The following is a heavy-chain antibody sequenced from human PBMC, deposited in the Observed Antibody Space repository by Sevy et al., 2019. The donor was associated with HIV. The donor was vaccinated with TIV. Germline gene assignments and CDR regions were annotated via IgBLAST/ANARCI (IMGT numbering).Heavy chain of an antibody. CDR2: IKQDGSDK. D-gene: IGHD1-26*01. Sequence: GGSLRLSCAASGFTLSNYWMSWVRQAPGKGLEWVANIKQDGSDKYYVDSVKGRFTISRDNAKNSLYLQMNSLRAEDTAVYYCARDLISESYYENFWGQGTLVTVSS. CDR3: ARDLISESYYENF. V-gene: IGHV3-7*01. CDR1: GFTLSNYW. J-gene: IGHJ4*02.